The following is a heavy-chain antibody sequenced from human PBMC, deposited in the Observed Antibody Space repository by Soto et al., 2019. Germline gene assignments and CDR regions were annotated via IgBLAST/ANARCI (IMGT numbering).Heavy chain of an antibody. J-gene: IGHJ3*01. D-gene: IGHD3-16*01. CDR2: IYWDDDT. CDR1: GFSFSADGVG. CDR3: AHAFGGTSGPNDAFDV. V-gene: IGHV2-5*02. Sequence: HITLKESGPTLVNPTQTLTLTCIFSGFSFSADGVGVGWIRQPPGKTLEWLALIYWDDDTRYRPSLKSRLTITKDSSKNQVVLTMTNMDPLDTATYYCAHAFGGTSGPNDAFDVWGQGTVVTVSS.